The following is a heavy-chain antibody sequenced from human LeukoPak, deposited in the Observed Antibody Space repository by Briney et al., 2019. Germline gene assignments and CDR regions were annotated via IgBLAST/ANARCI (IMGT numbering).Heavy chain of an antibody. Sequence: PGGSLRLSCAASGFSFDDYAMHWVRQAPGKGLEWVSGISSNSGNIGYADSVKGRFTISRDNAKNYLYLQMSSLSTEDTALYYCVASRGLQDYWGQGTLVTVSS. D-gene: IGHD5-24*01. J-gene: IGHJ4*02. CDR1: GFSFDDYA. CDR2: ISSNSGNI. CDR3: VASRGLQDY. V-gene: IGHV3-9*01.